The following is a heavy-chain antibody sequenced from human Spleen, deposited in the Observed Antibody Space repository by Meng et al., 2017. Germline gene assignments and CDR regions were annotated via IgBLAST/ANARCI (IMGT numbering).Heavy chain of an antibody. J-gene: IGHJ4*02. Sequence: GESLKISCVASGFTLSEFYMTWIRQTPGKGLEWISYSSASGSNSDYTDSVKGRFTISRDNGKNSLYLQMNSLRAEDTAVYYCAKDRRGRMEPRDYWGQGTLVTVSS. CDR2: SSASGSNS. V-gene: IGHV3-11*01. D-gene: IGHD1-1*01. CDR1: GFTLSEFY. CDR3: AKDRRGRMEPRDY.